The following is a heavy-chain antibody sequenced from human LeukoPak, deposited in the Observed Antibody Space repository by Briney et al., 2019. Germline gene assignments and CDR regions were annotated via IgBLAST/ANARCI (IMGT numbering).Heavy chain of an antibody. CDR3: ARTYAYDATGDRGH. V-gene: IGHV3-7*01. Sequence: GGSLRLSCVASRFTFNKYLMSWVRQARGKGLQWVANINQDGSEKYYVDSVKGRFTISRDNAKNSLYLQMNSLRTEDTAVYYCARTYAYDATGDRGHWGQGTLVTVSS. CDR1: RFTFNKYL. CDR2: INQDGSEK. D-gene: IGHD3-16*01. J-gene: IGHJ4*02.